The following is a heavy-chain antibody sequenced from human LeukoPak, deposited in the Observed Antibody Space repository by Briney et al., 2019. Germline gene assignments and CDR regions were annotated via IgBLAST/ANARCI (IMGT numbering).Heavy chain of an antibody. D-gene: IGHD1-20*01. CDR2: ILPIFGTA. CDR3: ARVAPPYNWNEEGHYFDY. CDR1: GGTFSSYA. Sequence: SVKVSCKASGGTFSSYAISWVRQAPGQGLEWMGGILPIFGTANYAQKFQGRVTITADESTSTAYMELSSLRSEDTAVYYCARVAPPYNWNEEGHYFDYWGQGTLVTVSS. J-gene: IGHJ4*02. V-gene: IGHV1-69*13.